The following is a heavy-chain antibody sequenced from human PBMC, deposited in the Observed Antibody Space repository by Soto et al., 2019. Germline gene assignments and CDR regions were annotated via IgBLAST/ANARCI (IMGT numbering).Heavy chain of an antibody. V-gene: IGHV3-30*18. Sequence: QVQLVESGGGVVQPGRSLRLSCAASGFTFSSYGMHWVRQAPGKGLEWVAVISYDGSNKYYADSVKGRFTISRDNSKNTLYLQMNSLRAEVTAVYYCAKDSPGGCSSTSCYGWFDPWGQGTLVTVSS. CDR3: AKDSPGGCSSTSCYGWFDP. CDR2: ISYDGSNK. D-gene: IGHD2-2*01. J-gene: IGHJ5*02. CDR1: GFTFSSYG.